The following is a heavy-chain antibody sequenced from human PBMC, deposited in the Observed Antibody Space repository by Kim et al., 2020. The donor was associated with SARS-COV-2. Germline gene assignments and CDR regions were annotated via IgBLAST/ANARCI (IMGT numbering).Heavy chain of an antibody. CDR2: IIPIFGTA. V-gene: IGHV1-69*13. Sequence: SVKVSCKASGGTFSSYAISWVRQAPGQGLEWIGGIIPIFGTANYAQKFQCSITITADESTSTAYMELSSLRAEDTAVYYCARDDVVVPAAFGRDYYYYGMDVWGQGTPVTFSS. CDR1: GGTFSSYA. J-gene: IGHJ6*02. D-gene: IGHD2-2*01. CDR3: ARDDVVVPAAFGRDYYYYGMDV.